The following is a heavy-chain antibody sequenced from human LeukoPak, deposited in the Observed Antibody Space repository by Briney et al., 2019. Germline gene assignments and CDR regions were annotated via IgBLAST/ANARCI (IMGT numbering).Heavy chain of an antibody. Sequence: GGSLRLSCAASGLTFRNVWMSWVRQGPGKGLEWVSRIKSNADGGTTDYAAPVKGRFSISRDDSNSTLFLLLNSLRTEDTAVYYCTTGGGGTYSSDYWGQGILVTVSS. D-gene: IGHD3-16*01. CDR3: TTGGGGTYSSDY. J-gene: IGHJ4*02. CDR2: IKSNADGGTT. V-gene: IGHV3-15*01. CDR1: GLTFRNVW.